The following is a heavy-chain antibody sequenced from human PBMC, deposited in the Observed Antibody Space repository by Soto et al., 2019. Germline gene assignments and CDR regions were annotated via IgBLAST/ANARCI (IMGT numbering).Heavy chain of an antibody. CDR1: GGTFSSYT. Sequence: QVQLVQSGAEVKKPGSSVKVSCKASGGTFSSYTISWVRQAPGQGLEWMGRIIPILGIANYAQKFQGRVTITADKPTCPVYMQLGRLGSWDTAGYYGVRGHGELLPPPCYWGPGTLVNVPS. CDR3: VRGHGELLPPPCY. V-gene: IGHV1-69*02. CDR2: IIPILGIA. J-gene: IGHJ4*02. D-gene: IGHD3-10*01.